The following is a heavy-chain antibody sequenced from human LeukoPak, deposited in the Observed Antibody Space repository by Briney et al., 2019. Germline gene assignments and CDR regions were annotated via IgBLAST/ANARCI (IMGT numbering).Heavy chain of an antibody. CDR2: ISYDGSNK. CDR3: AKDRLRGYSYGLGYFDY. Sequence: GRSLRLSCAASGFTFSSYGMHWVRQAPGKGLEWVAVISYDGSNKYYADSVKGRFTISRDNSKNTLYLQMNSLRAEDTAVYYCAKDRLRGYSYGLGYFDYWGQGTLVTVSS. CDR1: GFTFSSYG. J-gene: IGHJ4*02. D-gene: IGHD5-18*01. V-gene: IGHV3-30*18.